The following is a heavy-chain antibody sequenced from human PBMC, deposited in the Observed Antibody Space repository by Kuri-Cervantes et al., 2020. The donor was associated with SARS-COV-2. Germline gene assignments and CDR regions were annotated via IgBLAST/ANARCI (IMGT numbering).Heavy chain of an antibody. V-gene: IGHV1-2*02. Sequence: ASVKVSCKASGYPFSGYYIHWVRQAPGQGPEWLGWSNPYSGGTNYAQKFQDRVTMTRDTSIKTAYMELRRLRYDDTAVYYCARDPAATGRIGTSYHGLDVWGQGTTVTVYS. CDR3: ARDPAATGRIGTSYHGLDV. D-gene: IGHD6-13*01. CDR1: GYPFSGYY. CDR2: SNPYSGGT. J-gene: IGHJ6*02.